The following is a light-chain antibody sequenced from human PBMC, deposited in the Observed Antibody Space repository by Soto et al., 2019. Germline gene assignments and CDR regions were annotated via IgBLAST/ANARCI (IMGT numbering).Light chain of an antibody. CDR2: VNNDGSH. CDR3: QTWGTGFSVV. CDR1: SGHSSYA. V-gene: IGLV4-69*01. J-gene: IGLJ2*01. Sequence: QSVLTQSPSASASLGASVKLTCTLSSGHSSYAIAWHQQQPEKGPRYLMKVNNDGSHNKGDGIPDRFSGSSSGAERYLTISSLQSEDEADYYCQTWGTGFSVVFGGGTKVTVL.